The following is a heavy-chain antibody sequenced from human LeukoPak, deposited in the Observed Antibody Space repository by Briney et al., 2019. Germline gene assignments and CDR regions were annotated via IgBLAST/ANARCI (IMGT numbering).Heavy chain of an antibody. V-gene: IGHV3-9*01. CDR2: ISWSSGSI. CDR3: ARRIAVAGADYFDY. Sequence: GGSLRLSCAASGFTFDDYAMHWVRQAPGKGLEWVSGISWSSGSIGYADSVKGRFTISRDNAKNSLYLQMNSLRAEDTALYYCARRIAVAGADYFDYWGQGTLVTVSS. J-gene: IGHJ4*02. D-gene: IGHD6-19*01. CDR1: GFTFDDYA.